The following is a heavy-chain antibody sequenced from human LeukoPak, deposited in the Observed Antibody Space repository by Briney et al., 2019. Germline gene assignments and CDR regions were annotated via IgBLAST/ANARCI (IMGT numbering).Heavy chain of an antibody. CDR3: AREDVDITVATSVAFDI. CDR1: GLLFNRFW. V-gene: IGHV3-74*01. J-gene: IGHJ3*02. CDR2: IISNGSST. D-gene: IGHD6-19*01. Sequence: GGSLTLFCAASGLLFNRFWMQWLPQAPGRGRVWVSRIISNGSSTNYADSVKGRFTISRDNAKKTLYLQMNSLRADDTALYYCAREDVDITVATSVAFDIWGQGTMVTVSS.